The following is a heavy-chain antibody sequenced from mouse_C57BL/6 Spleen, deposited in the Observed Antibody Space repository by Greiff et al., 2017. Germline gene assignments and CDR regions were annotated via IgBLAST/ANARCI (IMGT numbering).Heavy chain of an antibody. D-gene: IGHD2-3*01. Sequence: QVQLQQSGAELVKPGASVKLSCKASGYTFTSYWMHWVKQGPGRGLEWIGRIDPNSGGTKYNEKFKSKATLTEDKPSSTTYMQLSSLASEDSAVYYCARNDGYYLYAMDYWGQGTSVTVSS. J-gene: IGHJ4*01. CDR2: IDPNSGGT. CDR1: GYTFTSYW. CDR3: ARNDGYYLYAMDY. V-gene: IGHV1-72*01.